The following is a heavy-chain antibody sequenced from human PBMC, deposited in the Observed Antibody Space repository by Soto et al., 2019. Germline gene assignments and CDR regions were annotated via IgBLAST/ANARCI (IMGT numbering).Heavy chain of an antibody. CDR2: ISFDGSNK. CDR3: ARSNGYNLLDY. J-gene: IGHJ4*02. D-gene: IGHD5-12*01. CDR1: GFNFNDYA. Sequence: GGSLRLSCAASGFNFNDYAFHWVRQAPGKGLEWVAVISFDGSNKYYADSVRGRFTISRDNSKNTLYLQMNSLRAEDTAVYYCARSNGYNLLDYWGQGTLVTVSA. V-gene: IGHV3-30-3*01.